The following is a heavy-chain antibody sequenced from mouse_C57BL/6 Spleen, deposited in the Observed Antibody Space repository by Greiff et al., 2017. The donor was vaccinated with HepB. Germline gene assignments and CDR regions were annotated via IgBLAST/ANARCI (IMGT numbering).Heavy chain of an antibody. D-gene: IGHD2-4*01. CDR2: IHPSDSDT. J-gene: IGHJ4*01. CDR1: GYTFTSYW. V-gene: IGHV1-74*01. CDR3: AIDYRPMDY. Sequence: QVQLQQPGAELVKPGASVKLSCKASGYTFTSYWMHWVKQRPGQGLEWIGMIHPSDSDTNYNQKFKGKATLTVDKSSSTAYMQRSSLTSEDSAVYYCAIDYRPMDYWGQGTSVTVSS.